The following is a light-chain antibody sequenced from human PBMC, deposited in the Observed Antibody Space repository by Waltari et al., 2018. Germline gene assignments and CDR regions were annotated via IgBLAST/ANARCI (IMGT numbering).Light chain of an antibody. CDR2: KVS. Sequence: DVALTQSPLSLPVTLRQPASISFRSSQGLVTSDGNTYFNWFQQRPGKARRRLLYKVSNRDSGVPDRFSGSGSGSDVTLRISRVEAEDVGVYYCMQGTHWPWTFGQGTKVEIK. CDR1: QGLVTSDGNTY. V-gene: IGKV2-30*01. J-gene: IGKJ1*01. CDR3: MQGTHWPWT.